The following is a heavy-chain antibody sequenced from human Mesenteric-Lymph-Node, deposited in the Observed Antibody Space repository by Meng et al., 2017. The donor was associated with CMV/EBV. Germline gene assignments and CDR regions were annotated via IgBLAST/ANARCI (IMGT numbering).Heavy chain of an antibody. D-gene: IGHD1-1*01. J-gene: IGHJ5*02. V-gene: IGHV3-48*03. CDR3: AKSQPSTTTVRGWFDP. Sequence: GGSLRLSYAASGFIFSDYEMNWVRQAPGKGLEWVSYIFSSGNPIYYADSVRGRFTVSRDNAKNLLYLQMNSLRVEDTAVYYCAKSQPSTTTVRGWFDPWGQGTLVTVSS. CDR1: GFIFSDYE. CDR2: IFSSGNPI.